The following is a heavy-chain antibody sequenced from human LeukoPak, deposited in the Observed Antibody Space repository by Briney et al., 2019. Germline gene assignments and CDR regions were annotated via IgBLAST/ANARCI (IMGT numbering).Heavy chain of an antibody. CDR3: ARIGSAAFTDY. CDR2: ISDSGGAI. CDR1: GFTFSTYA. D-gene: IGHD3-3*02. V-gene: IGHV3-23*01. J-gene: IGHJ4*02. Sequence: GGFLRVSCAASGFTFSTYALNWVRQAPGKGLEWVSAISDSGGAIYYADSVKGRFTMSRDNSKNSLFLQMNSLRAEDTAVYYCARIGSAAFTDYWGQGTLVTVSS.